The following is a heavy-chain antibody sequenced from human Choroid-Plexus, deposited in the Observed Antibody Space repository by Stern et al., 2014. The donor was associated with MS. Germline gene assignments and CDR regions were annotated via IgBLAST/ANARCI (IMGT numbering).Heavy chain of an antibody. V-gene: IGHV3-30*18. J-gene: IGHJ5*02. CDR2: VSYDGSNK. CDR1: GFTFGSCA. CDR3: AKDRQYLTYFFDH. D-gene: IGHD2/OR15-2a*01. Sequence: QVQLVQSGGGVVQPGRPLSLSCVDSGFTFGSCAMHWVRQAPGKGLEWGAGVSYDGSNKYYAGSVKGRCTISRDNSQNTLYMQMSSLRPEDTAVYYCAKDRQYLTYFFDHWGQGSLVTVSS.